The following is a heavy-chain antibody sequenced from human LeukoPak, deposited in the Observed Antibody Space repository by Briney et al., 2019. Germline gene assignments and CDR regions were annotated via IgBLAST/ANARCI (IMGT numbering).Heavy chain of an antibody. Sequence: SETLSLTCTVSGGSISSYYWSWIRQPPGKGLEWIGYIYYSGSTNYNPSLKSRVTISVDTSKNQFSLKLSSVTAADTAVYYCARGPYHGGVVVPAAIEFDYWGQGTLVTVSS. D-gene: IGHD2-2*01. V-gene: IGHV4-59*01. CDR3: ARGPYHGGVVVPAAIEFDY. CDR1: GGSISSYY. CDR2: IYYSGST. J-gene: IGHJ4*02.